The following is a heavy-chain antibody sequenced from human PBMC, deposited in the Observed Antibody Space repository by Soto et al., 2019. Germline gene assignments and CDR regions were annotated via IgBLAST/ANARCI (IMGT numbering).Heavy chain of an antibody. CDR2: IYWDDDK. V-gene: IGHV2-5*02. CDR1: GFSLRTSGMG. D-gene: IGHD6-13*01. CDR3: AHYSSTSSFDY. Sequence: ITLKESGPTLVKPTQTFTLACTFSGFSLRTSGMGVGWVRQPPGKALEWLALIYWDDDKRYSPSLKSRLTITKDTSKNQVVLTMTNMDPVDTATYYCAHYSSTSSFDYWGQGTLVTVSS. J-gene: IGHJ4*02.